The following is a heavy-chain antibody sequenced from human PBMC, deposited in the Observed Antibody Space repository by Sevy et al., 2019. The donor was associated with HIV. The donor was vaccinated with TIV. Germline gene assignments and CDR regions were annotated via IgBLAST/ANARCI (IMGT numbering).Heavy chain of an antibody. CDR1: GFTFSSYA. V-gene: IGHV3-30*04. CDR3: ARDPARELLRIYFDY. Sequence: GGSLRLSCAASGFTFSSYAMHWVRQAPGKGLERVAVISYDGSNKYYADSVKGRFTISRDNSKNTLYLQMNSLRAEDTAVYYCARDPARELLRIYFDYWGQGTLVTVSS. J-gene: IGHJ4*02. D-gene: IGHD1-26*01. CDR2: ISYDGSNK.